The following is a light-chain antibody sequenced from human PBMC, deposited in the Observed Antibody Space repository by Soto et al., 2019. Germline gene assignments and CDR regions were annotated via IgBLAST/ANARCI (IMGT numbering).Light chain of an antibody. CDR1: QSVSNNY. V-gene: IGKV3-20*01. Sequence: IVLTQSPGTLSLSPGERATLSCTASQSVSNNYLAWYQQKPGQAPRLLIYGASSRATGVPDRFSGSGSGTDFTLTISRLEPEDFAVYYYQQFGSSPRYSFGQGTKLEIK. J-gene: IGKJ2*01. CDR2: GAS. CDR3: QQFGSSPRYS.